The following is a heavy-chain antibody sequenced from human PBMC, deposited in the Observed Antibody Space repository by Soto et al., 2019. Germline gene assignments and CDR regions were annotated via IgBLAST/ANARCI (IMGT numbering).Heavy chain of an antibody. D-gene: IGHD6-6*01. V-gene: IGHV1-24*01. CDR2: FDPEDGET. J-gene: IGHJ5*02. CDR1: GYTLTELS. Sequence: ASVKVSCKVSGYTLTELSMHWVRQAPGKGLEWMGGFDPEDGETIYAQKFQGRVTMTEDTSTDTAYMELSSLRSEDTAVYYCATDRAARPLWGSFWFAPWGQGTLVTVSS. CDR3: ATDRAARPLWGSFWFAP.